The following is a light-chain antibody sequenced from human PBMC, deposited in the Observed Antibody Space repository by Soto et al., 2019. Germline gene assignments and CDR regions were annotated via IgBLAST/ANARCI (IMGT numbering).Light chain of an antibody. CDR2: EVT. CDR3: SSYAGSNNVL. CDR1: SSDVGGYNF. V-gene: IGLV2-8*01. Sequence: LTQPPSASGSPGQAVTISCPGTSSDVGGYNFVSWYQQHPGKVPKLMIYEVTKRPSGVPDRFSGSKSGNTASLTVSGLQAEDEADYYCSSYAGSNNVLFGGGTKVTVL. J-gene: IGLJ2*01.